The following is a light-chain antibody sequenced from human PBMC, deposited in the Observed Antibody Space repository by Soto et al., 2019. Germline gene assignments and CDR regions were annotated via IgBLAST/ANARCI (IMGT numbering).Light chain of an antibody. J-gene: IGKJ2*01. CDR1: QGIGND. Sequence: DIQMTQSPSSLSASVGDRVTITCRASQGIGNDLGWYQQKPGKAPKRLIHSASTLQTGVPSRFSGSGSGTEFTHGFTLTISSLQPQDFATYYCLQYNSYPRTFGQGTKLEIK. CDR2: SAS. V-gene: IGKV1-17*01. CDR3: LQYNSYPRT.